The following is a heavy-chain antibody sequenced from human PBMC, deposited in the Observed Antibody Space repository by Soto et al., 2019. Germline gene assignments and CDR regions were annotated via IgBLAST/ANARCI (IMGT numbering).Heavy chain of an antibody. D-gene: IGHD1-1*01. J-gene: IGHJ6*02. CDR2: IWYDGSNK. CDR1: GFTFSRHG. V-gene: IGHV3-33*01. Sequence: QVQLVESGGGVVQRGRSLRLSCAASGFTFSRHGMQWVRQAPGKGLVWVALIWYDGSNKYYAESVKGRFTISRDNSKNTLYLEMKSLRGEDTAVYYWATDGAGRWHGMEVWGQGTTVTV. CDR3: ATDGAGRWHGMEV.